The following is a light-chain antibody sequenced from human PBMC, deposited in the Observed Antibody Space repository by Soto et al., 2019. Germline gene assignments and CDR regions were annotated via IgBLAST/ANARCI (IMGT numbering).Light chain of an antibody. V-gene: IGKV3-15*01. CDR1: QTISSN. CDR3: QQYNNWPPWT. Sequence: EIVMTQSPATLSGSPGERATLSCRASQTISSNLAWYQQKPGQAPRLLIYGASTRATGIPDRFSGSGSGTQFTLTISCLRSEDFAVYYCQQYNNWPPWTSGQGTKVDIK. CDR2: GAS. J-gene: IGKJ1*01.